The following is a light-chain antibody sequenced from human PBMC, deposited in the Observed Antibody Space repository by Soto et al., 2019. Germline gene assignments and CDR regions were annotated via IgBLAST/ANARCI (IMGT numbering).Light chain of an antibody. CDR2: SND. Sequence: QSVLTQPPSASGTPGQRVSISCSGRSSNIGSHAVEWYQQLPGTAPKLLIYSNDQRPSGVPDRFSGSKSGTTASLAISGLQSEDEGDYFCATWDDSPSGVVFGGGTQLTVL. CDR3: ATWDDSPSGVV. J-gene: IGLJ3*02. CDR1: SSNIGSHA. V-gene: IGLV1-44*01.